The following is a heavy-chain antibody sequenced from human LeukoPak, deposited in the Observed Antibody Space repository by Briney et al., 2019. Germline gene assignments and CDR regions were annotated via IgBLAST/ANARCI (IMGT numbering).Heavy chain of an antibody. J-gene: IGHJ3*02. CDR2: IGSSGSTV. V-gene: IGHV3-48*03. CDR1: GFSFSSYE. D-gene: IGHD2/OR15-2a*01. Sequence: GGSLRLSCAASGFSFSSYEMNWVGQAPGKGLEWVSYIGSSGSTVYYADSVKGRFTTSRDNAKNSLYLQMNSLRDEDTAVYYCARDTPLYADSPDAFDIWGQGTMVTVSS. CDR3: ARDTPLYADSPDAFDI.